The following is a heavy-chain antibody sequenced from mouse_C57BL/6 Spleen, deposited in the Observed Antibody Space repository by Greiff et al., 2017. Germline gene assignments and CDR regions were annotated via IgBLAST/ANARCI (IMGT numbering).Heavy chain of an antibody. V-gene: IGHV1-15*01. CDR3: TREREIYCGNLFAY. CDR2: IDPETGGT. Sequence: VQLQQSGAELVRPGASVTLSCKASGYTFTDYEMHWVKQTPVHGLEWIGAIDPETGGTAYNQKFKGKAILTADKSSSTAYMELRSLTSEDSAVYYWTREREIYCGNLFAYWGQGTLVTVSA. CDR1: GYTFTDYE. J-gene: IGHJ3*01. D-gene: IGHD2-1*01.